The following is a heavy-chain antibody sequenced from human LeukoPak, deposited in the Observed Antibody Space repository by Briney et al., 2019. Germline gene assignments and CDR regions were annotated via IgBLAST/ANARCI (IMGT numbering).Heavy chain of an antibody. V-gene: IGHV3-21*01. CDR3: ARGPEHIVVVVAADYFDY. D-gene: IGHD2-15*01. CDR2: ISSSSSYI. CDR1: GFTFSSYS. Sequence: GGSLRLSCAASGFTFSSYSMNWVRQAPGKGLEWVSSISSSSSYIYYADSVKGRFTISRDNAKNSLYLQMNSLRAEDTAVYYCARGPEHIVVVVAADYFDYWGQGTLVTVSS. J-gene: IGHJ4*02.